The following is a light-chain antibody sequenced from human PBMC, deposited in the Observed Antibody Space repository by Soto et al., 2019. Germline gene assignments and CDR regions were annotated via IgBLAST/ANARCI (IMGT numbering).Light chain of an antibody. V-gene: IGLV1-44*01. Sequence: QSLLSQPAGASGAPGQSVTISCSASSSNIGANTVNWYQQLPAMAPKLLINRNNVRPGGVRHRFSVSNSGTSASLAMSGPQYEDEADYYCAAWDDSMDAYVCGTGTKVTV. CDR3: AAWDDSMDAYV. J-gene: IGLJ1*01. CDR2: RNN. CDR1: SSNIGANT.